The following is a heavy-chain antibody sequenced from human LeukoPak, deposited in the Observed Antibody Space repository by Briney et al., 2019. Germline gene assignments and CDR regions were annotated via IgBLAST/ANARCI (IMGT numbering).Heavy chain of an antibody. V-gene: IGHV3-23*01. Sequence: PGGSLRLSCAASGFTFSNYAMSWVRQAPGKGLEWVSTIYFSGGNTYSADSVKGRFTISRDNAKNSLSLQMNSLRAEDTAVYYCARGGYNYGSVFDYWGQGTLVTVSS. J-gene: IGHJ4*02. CDR1: GFTFSNYA. CDR3: ARGGYNYGSVFDY. CDR2: IYFSGGNT. D-gene: IGHD5-18*01.